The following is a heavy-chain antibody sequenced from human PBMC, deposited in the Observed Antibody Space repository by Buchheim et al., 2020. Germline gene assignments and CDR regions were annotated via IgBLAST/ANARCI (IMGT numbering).Heavy chain of an antibody. Sequence: QVQLQESGPGLVKPSQTLALTCTVSGGSITSGGYYWSWIRQHPGKGLDWIGYIYSRGSTYYSPSLKSRVTISLEASKNQFSLKLTSVTAADTAVYYCARGGGIDQQLGFDYWGQGTL. CDR1: GGSITSGGYY. V-gene: IGHV4-31*03. D-gene: IGHD1-1*01. CDR3: ARGGGIDQQLGFDY. J-gene: IGHJ4*02. CDR2: IYSRGST.